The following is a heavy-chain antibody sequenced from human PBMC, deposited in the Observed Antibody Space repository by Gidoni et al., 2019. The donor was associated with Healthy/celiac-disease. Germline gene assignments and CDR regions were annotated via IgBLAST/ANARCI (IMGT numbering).Heavy chain of an antibody. Sequence: VKPGGSLRLYCAASGFTFSDYYMSWIRQAPGKGLEWVSYISSSSSYTNYADSVKGRFNISRDNAKNSLYLQMNSLRAEDTAVYYCARDYDFWSGYYTGTLDYWGQGTLVTVSS. V-gene: IGHV3-11*06. CDR3: ARDYDFWSGYYTGTLDY. D-gene: IGHD3-3*01. J-gene: IGHJ4*02. CDR1: GFTFSDYY. CDR2: ISSSSSYT.